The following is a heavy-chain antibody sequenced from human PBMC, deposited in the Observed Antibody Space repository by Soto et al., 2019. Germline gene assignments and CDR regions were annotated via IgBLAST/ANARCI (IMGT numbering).Heavy chain of an antibody. Sequence: SLRLSFEASGFTFTTCWMTWVRQAPGKGLEWVANINKDGSEKFYVDSVKGRFTISRNNAKNSLFLQMNSLRAEDTAVYYCATRPCEVNYYGVFDYWGQGALVTSPQ. J-gene: IGHJ4*02. CDR2: INKDGSEK. CDR3: ATRPCEVNYYGVFDY. CDR1: GFTFTTCW. D-gene: IGHD3-22*01. V-gene: IGHV3-7*03.